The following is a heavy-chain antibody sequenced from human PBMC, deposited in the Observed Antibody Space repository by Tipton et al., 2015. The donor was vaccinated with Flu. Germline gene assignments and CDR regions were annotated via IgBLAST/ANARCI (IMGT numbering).Heavy chain of an antibody. CDR1: GGSVSSGSYY. D-gene: IGHD2-21*01. Sequence: TLSLTCTVSGGSVSSGSYYWSWIRQPPGKGLEWIGYIYYSGSTNYNPSLTSRVTISVDTSKNQFSLKLSSVTAADTAVYYCARDQVSPHRTYGMDVWGQGTTVTVSS. CDR3: ARDQVSPHRTYGMDV. CDR2: IYYSGST. J-gene: IGHJ6*02. V-gene: IGHV4-61*01.